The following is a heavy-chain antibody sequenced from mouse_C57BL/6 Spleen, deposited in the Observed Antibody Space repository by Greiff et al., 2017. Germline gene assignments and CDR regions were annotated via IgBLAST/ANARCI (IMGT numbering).Heavy chain of an antibody. CDR1: GYTFTDYY. CDR2: LYPGSGNT. CDR3: ARSAGNYWYFDV. J-gene: IGHJ1*03. Sequence: VKLVESGAELVRPGASVKLSCKASGYTFTDYYINWVKQRPGQGLEWIARLYPGSGNTYYNEKFKGKATLTAEQSSSTAYMQLSSLTSEDSAVYFCARSAGNYWYFDVWGTGTTVTVSS. D-gene: IGHD2-1*01. V-gene: IGHV1-76*01.